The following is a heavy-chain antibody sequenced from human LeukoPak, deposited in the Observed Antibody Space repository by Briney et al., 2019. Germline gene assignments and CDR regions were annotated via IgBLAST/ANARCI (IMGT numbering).Heavy chain of an antibody. CDR1: GGSFSGYY. CDR2: IYHSGST. Sequence: PSETLSLTCAVYGGSFSGYYWNWIRQPPGKGLEWIGYIYHSGSTNYNPSLQSRVAISVDTSKNQFSLNLNSVTAADTAVYYCARGGAARLHFQNWGQGTLVTVSS. D-gene: IGHD6-6*01. V-gene: IGHV4-34*11. J-gene: IGHJ1*01. CDR3: ARGGAARLHFQN.